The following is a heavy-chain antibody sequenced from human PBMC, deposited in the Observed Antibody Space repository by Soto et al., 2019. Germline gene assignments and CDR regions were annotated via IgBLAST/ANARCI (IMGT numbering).Heavy chain of an antibody. Sequence: ASVKVSCKASGYTFTGYYMHWVRQAPGQGLEWMGWINPNSGGTNYAQKFQGWVTMTRDTSISTAYMELSRLRSDDTAVYYCARDRKQYCSGGSCYSDSLYYFDYWGQGTLVTVSS. CDR3: ARDRKQYCSGGSCYSDSLYYFDY. J-gene: IGHJ4*02. CDR1: GYTFTGYY. CDR2: INPNSGGT. D-gene: IGHD2-15*01. V-gene: IGHV1-2*04.